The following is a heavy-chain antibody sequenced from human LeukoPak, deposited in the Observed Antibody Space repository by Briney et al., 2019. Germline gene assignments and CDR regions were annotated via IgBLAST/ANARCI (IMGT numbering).Heavy chain of an antibody. J-gene: IGHJ2*01. CDR3: ARDPSSSGWFDWYFDL. V-gene: IGHV4-59*01. CDR1: GGSFSGYY. CDR2: IYYSGST. Sequence: SETLSLTCAVYGGSFSGYYWSWIRQPPGKGLEWIGYIYYSGSTNYNSSLKSRVTISVDTSKNQFSLKLSSVTAADTAVYYCARDPSSSGWFDWYFDLWGRGTLVTVSS. D-gene: IGHD6-19*01.